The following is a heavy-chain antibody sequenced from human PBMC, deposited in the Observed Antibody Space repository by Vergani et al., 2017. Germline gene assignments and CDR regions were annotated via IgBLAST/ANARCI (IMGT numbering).Heavy chain of an antibody. CDR3: ARDRSYVVSGRYPYFYYYGFDV. Sequence: EVQLVESGGGLVKRGGSLRLSCAASGFTFSSYSMNWVRQAPGKGLEWVSSISSSSSYIHYSDSLKGRFTISRDNAKSSLYLQMNSLRADDTGVYYCARDRSYVVSGRYPYFYYYGFDVWGQGTAVTVSS. J-gene: IGHJ6*02. D-gene: IGHD3-16*02. V-gene: IGHV3-21*01. CDR2: ISSSSSYI. CDR1: GFTFSSYS.